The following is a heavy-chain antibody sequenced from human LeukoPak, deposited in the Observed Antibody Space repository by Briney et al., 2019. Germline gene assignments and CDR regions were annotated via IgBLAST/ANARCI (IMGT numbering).Heavy chain of an antibody. CDR2: INTDGSST. J-gene: IGHJ4*02. CDR1: GFTFSNYW. V-gene: IGHV3-74*01. D-gene: IGHD6-13*01. CDR3: VRVPGSNWFYYFDY. Sequence: GGSLRLSCAASGFTFSNYWMHWVRQAPGKGLAWVSRINTDGSSTTYADSVKGRFTISRDNAKNTLYLRMNSLRAEDTAVYFCVRVPGSNWFYYFDYWGQGALVTVSS.